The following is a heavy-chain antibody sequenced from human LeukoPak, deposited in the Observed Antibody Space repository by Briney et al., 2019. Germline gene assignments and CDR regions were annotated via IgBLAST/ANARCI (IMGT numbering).Heavy chain of an antibody. V-gene: IGHV3-21*01. Sequence: PGGSLRLSCAASGFTFSSYSMNWVRQAPGKGLEWVSSITSSSSYIFYADSVKGRFTISRDNAKNSLFLQMSSLRAEDTAVYYCARGGLDGYYDSSSSSDYWGQGTLVTVSS. CDR2: ITSSSSYI. CDR1: GFTFSSYS. D-gene: IGHD3-22*01. J-gene: IGHJ4*02. CDR3: ARGGLDGYYDSSSSSDY.